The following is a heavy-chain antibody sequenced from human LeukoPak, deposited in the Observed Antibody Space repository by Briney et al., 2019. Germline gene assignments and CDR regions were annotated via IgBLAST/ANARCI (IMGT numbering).Heavy chain of an antibody. D-gene: IGHD3-22*01. J-gene: IGHJ4*02. CDR1: GFTFKTYS. Sequence: GGSLRLSCAASGFTFKTYSMNWVRQAPGKGLERVSSISSSSNYIYDADSVKGRFTISRDNAKNSLYLQMNSLRAEDTAVYYCARDLVGSYYDSSGPYDYWGQGTMVTVSS. CDR2: ISSSSNYI. V-gene: IGHV3-21*01. CDR3: ARDLVGSYYDSSGPYDY.